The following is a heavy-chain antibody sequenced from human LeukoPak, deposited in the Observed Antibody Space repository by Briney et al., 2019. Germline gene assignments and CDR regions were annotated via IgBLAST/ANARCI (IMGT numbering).Heavy chain of an antibody. V-gene: IGHV1-18*01. J-gene: IGHJ4*02. CDR3: ARDREDTAMVLDY. CDR2: ISAYNGNT. D-gene: IGHD5-18*01. Sequence: ASVKVSCKASGYTFTSYGISWVRQAPGQGLEWMGWISAYNGNTNYAQKLQGRVTMTTGTSTSTAYMELRSLSSDDTAVYYCARDREDTAMVLDYWGQGTLVTVSS. CDR1: GYTFTSYG.